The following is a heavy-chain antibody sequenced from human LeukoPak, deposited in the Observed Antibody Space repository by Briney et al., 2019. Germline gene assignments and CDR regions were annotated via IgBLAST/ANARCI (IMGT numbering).Heavy chain of an antibody. J-gene: IGHJ4*02. Sequence: GGSLRLSCAASGFTFSRNGMHWVRQAPGKGLEWLAFIRYDGSNEFYADSVKGRFTISRDNSKNTLNLQMSSLRAEDTAVYYCAKGTGDLTFDYWGQGTLVTVSS. CDR3: AKGTGDLTFDY. CDR2: IRYDGSNE. V-gene: IGHV3-30*02. D-gene: IGHD7-27*01. CDR1: GFTFSRNG.